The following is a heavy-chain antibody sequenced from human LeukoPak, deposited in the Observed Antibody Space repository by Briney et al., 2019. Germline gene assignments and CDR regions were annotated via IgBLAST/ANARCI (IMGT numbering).Heavy chain of an antibody. Sequence: SETLSLTCTVSGGSISSSSYYWGWIRQPPGKGLEWIGSIYYSGSTYYNPSLKSRVTISVDTSKNQFSLKLSSVTAADTAVYYCARLRYYDILTGYGRDLDYWGQGTLVTVSS. D-gene: IGHD3-9*01. V-gene: IGHV4-39*01. CDR2: IYYSGST. J-gene: IGHJ4*02. CDR3: ARLRYYDILTGYGRDLDY. CDR1: GGSISSSSYY.